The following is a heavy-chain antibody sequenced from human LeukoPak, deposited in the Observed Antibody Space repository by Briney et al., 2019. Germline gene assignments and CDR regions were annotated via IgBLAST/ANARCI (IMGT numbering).Heavy chain of an antibody. CDR1: GYKFSNYW. J-gene: IGHJ3*02. D-gene: IGHD6-19*01. Sequence: GESLKISCKGSGYKFSNYWIGWVRQLPGKGLEWMGIIFPADSDTRYSPSFEGQVTVSADKSIGIAYLQWSSLKASDTAMYYCARQIDSGWYSVFDTWGQGTMVTVSS. V-gene: IGHV5-51*01. CDR3: ARQIDSGWYSVFDT. CDR2: IFPADSDT.